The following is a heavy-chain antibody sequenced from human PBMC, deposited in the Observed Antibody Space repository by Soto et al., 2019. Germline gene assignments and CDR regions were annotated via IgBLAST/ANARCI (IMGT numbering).Heavy chain of an antibody. Sequence: SETLSLTCTVSGGSISSGDYYWSWIRQPPGKGLEWIGYIYYSGSTYYNPSLKSRVTISVDTSKNQFSLKLSSVTAADTAVYYCARDRVVLVGATFYYYGMDVWGQGTTVTVSS. CDR1: GGSISSGDYY. CDR3: ARDRVVLVGATFYYYGMDV. V-gene: IGHV4-30-4*01. CDR2: IYYSGST. J-gene: IGHJ6*02. D-gene: IGHD1-26*01.